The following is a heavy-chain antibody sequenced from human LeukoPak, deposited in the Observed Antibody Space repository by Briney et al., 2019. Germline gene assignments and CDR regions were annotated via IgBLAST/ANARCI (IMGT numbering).Heavy chain of an antibody. Sequence: SVRVSCKASGGTFSSYAISWVRQAPGQGLEWMGGIIPIFGTANYAQKFQGRVTITADKSTSTAYMELSSLRSEDTAVYYCARATHYYESSGYDYWGQGTLVTVSS. J-gene: IGHJ4*02. D-gene: IGHD3-22*01. V-gene: IGHV1-69*06. CDR1: GGTFSSYA. CDR2: IIPIFGTA. CDR3: ARATHYYESSGYDY.